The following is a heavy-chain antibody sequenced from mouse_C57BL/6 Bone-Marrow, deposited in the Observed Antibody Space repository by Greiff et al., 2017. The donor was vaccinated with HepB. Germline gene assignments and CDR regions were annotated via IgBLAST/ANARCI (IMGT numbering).Heavy chain of an antibody. CDR3: ARPSYYYGSSYYFDY. J-gene: IGHJ2*01. Sequence: QVHVKQSGPELVKPGASVKISCKASGYAFSSSWMNWVKQRPGKGLEWIGRIYPGDGDTNYNGKFKGKATLTADKSSSTAYMQLSSLTSEDSAVYFCARPSYYYGSSYYFDYWGQGTTLTVSS. CDR2: IYPGDGDT. D-gene: IGHD1-1*01. CDR1: GYAFSSSW. V-gene: IGHV1-82*01.